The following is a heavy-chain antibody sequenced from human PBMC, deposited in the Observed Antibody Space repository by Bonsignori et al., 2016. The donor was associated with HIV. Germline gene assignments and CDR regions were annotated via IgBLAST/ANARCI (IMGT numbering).Heavy chain of an antibody. Sequence: GGSLRLSCVGSGFSLSNHWMNWLRQVPGKGLMWVARIKNDGRTTYYADSVKGRFTISRDNSKNTLYLQMNSLRLEDTAVYHCAKSDWFDPWGQGTLVTVSS. CDR2: IKNDGRTT. V-gene: IGHV3-74*01. CDR1: GFSLSNHW. CDR3: AKSDWFDP. J-gene: IGHJ5*02.